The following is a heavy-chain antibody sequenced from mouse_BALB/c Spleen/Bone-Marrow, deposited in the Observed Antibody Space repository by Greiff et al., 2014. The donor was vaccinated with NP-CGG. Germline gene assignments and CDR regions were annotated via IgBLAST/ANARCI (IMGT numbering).Heavy chain of an antibody. CDR3: ALYYYGSSGYAY. D-gene: IGHD1-1*01. V-gene: IGHV14-3*02. J-gene: IGHJ3*01. Sequence: VQLKQSGAELVKPGASVKLSCTASGFNIKDTYMHWVKQRPEQGLEWIGRIDPANGNTKYDPKFQGKATITADTSSNTAYLQLSSLTSEDTAVYYYALYYYGSSGYAYWGQGTLVTGST. CDR2: IDPANGNT. CDR1: GFNIKDTY.